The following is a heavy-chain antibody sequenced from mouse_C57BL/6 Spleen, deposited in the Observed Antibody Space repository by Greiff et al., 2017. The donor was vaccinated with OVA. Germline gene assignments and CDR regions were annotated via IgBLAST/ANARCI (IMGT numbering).Heavy chain of an antibody. CDR2: ISDGGSYT. J-gene: IGHJ3*01. CDR3: ARDYGNWFAY. V-gene: IGHV5-4*01. D-gene: IGHD2-1*01. CDR1: GFTFSSYA. Sequence: EVKLVESGGGLVKPGGSLKLSCAASGFTFSSYAMSWVRQTPEKRLEWVATISDGGSYTYYPDNVKGRFTISRDNAKNNLYLQMSHLKSEDTAMYYCARDYGNWFAYWGQGTLVTVSA.